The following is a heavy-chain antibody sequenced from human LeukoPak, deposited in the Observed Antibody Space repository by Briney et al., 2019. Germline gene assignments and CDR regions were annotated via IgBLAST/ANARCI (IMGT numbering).Heavy chain of an antibody. CDR1: GFTVSSNY. Sequence: PGGSLRLSCAASGFTVSSNYMSWVRQAPGKGLEWVSVIYSGGSTYYADSVKGRFTISRDNSKNTPYLQMNSLRAGDTAVYYCASRGSPHYDSSGYYFTYYYYYYMDVWGKGTTVTVSS. D-gene: IGHD3-22*01. V-gene: IGHV3-66*02. J-gene: IGHJ6*03. CDR3: ASRGSPHYDSSGYYFTYYYYYYMDV. CDR2: IYSGGST.